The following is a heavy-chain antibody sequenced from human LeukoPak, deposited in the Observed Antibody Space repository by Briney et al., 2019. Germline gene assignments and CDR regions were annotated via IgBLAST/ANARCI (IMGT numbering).Heavy chain of an antibody. Sequence: PSETLSLTCTVSGGSISSYYWSWIRQPPGKGLEWIGYIYYSGSTNYNPSLKSRVTISVDTSKNQSSLKLSSVTAADTAVYYCARDEPINCSSTSCYAFDIWGQGTMVTVSS. CDR2: IYYSGST. V-gene: IGHV4-59*01. D-gene: IGHD2-2*01. CDR3: ARDEPINCSSTSCYAFDI. CDR1: GGSISSYY. J-gene: IGHJ3*02.